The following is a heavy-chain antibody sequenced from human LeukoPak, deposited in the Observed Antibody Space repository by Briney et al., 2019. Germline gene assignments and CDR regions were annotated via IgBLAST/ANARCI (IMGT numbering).Heavy chain of an antibody. CDR1: GFTVSSNY. J-gene: IGHJ4*02. CDR2: IYSGGST. V-gene: IGHV3-66*01. Sequence: GGSLRLSCSASGFTVSSNYMNWVRQAPGKGLEWVSGIYSGGSTYYAESVKGRFTISRDNSRNTLYLQLNSLRVEDTAVYYCVKGNSYDYSARYYFDYWGQGTLVTVSS. D-gene: IGHD3-22*01. CDR3: VKGNSYDYSARYYFDY.